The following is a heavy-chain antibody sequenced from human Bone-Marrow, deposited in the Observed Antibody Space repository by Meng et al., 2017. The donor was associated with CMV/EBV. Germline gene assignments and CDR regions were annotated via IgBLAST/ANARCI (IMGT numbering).Heavy chain of an antibody. Sequence: GGSLRLSCAASGFTVSSNYMSWVRQAPGKGLEWVSVIYSGGSTYYADSVKGRFTISRDNSKNTLYLQMNSLRAEDTAVYYCARTIAARPSYYYYGMDVWGQGTTVTVSS. CDR2: IYSGGST. D-gene: IGHD6-6*01. V-gene: IGHV3-53*01. CDR3: ARTIAARPSYYYYGMDV. CDR1: GFTVSSNY. J-gene: IGHJ6*02.